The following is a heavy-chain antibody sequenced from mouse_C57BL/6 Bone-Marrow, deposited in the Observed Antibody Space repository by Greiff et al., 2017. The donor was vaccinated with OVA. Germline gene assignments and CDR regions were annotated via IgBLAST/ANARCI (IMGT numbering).Heavy chain of an antibody. J-gene: IGHJ3*01. D-gene: IGHD1-1*01. CDR1: GYSFTSYY. V-gene: IGHV1-66*01. Sequence: VKLQESGPELVKPGASVKISCKASGYSFTSYYIHWVKQRPGQGLEWIGWIYPGSGNTKYNEKFKGKATLTADTSSSTAYMQLSSLTSEDSAVYYCARWDYGSSSAWFAYWGQGTLVTVSA. CDR3: ARWDYGSSSAWFAY. CDR2: IYPGSGNT.